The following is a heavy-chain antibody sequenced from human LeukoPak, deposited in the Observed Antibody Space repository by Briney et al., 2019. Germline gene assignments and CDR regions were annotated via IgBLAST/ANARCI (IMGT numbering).Heavy chain of an antibody. Sequence: AXVKVSCKASGYTFTSYDINWVRQAPGQGLEWMGWMNPNSGNTVYAQKFQGRVTMTRNTSISTAYMELSSLRSEDTAVYYCAREGGDYVYYYYYMDVWGKGTTVTVSS. CDR1: GYTFTSYD. CDR3: AREGGDYVYYYYYMDV. D-gene: IGHD4-17*01. J-gene: IGHJ6*03. V-gene: IGHV1-8*01. CDR2: MNPNSGNT.